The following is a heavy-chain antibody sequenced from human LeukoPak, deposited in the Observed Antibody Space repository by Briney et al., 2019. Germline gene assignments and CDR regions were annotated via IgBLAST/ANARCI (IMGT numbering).Heavy chain of an antibody. CDR1: GGTFSSYA. V-gene: IGHV1-69*04. Sequence: SVKVSCKASGGTFSSYAISWVRQAPGQGLEWMGRIIPILGIANYAQKFQGRVTITADKSTSTAYMELSSLRSEDTAVYYCAREGVHYDSSRGFWDFGYWGQGTLVTVSS. J-gene: IGHJ4*02. CDR3: AREGVHYDSSRGFWDFGY. D-gene: IGHD3-22*01. CDR2: IIPILGIA.